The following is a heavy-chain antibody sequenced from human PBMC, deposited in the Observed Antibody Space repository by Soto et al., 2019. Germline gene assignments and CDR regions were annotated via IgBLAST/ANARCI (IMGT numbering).Heavy chain of an antibody. D-gene: IGHD3-9*01. V-gene: IGHV3-48*02. CDR2: ISSSSSTI. J-gene: IGHJ6*02. CDR3: ARTGDDIYYYYYGMDV. Sequence: EVQLVESGGGLVQPGGSLRLSCAASGFTFSSYSMNWVRQAPGKGLEWVSYISSSSSTIYYADSVKGRFTISRDNAKNSLYLQMNSLRDEDTAVYYCARTGDDIYYYYYGMDVWGQGTTVTVSS. CDR1: GFTFSSYS.